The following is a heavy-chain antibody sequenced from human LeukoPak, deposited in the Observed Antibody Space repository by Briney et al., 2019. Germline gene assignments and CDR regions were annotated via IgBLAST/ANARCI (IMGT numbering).Heavy chain of an antibody. J-gene: IGHJ4*02. CDR3: GSYSPGFDY. CDR1: GFSFSSYA. D-gene: IGHD3-10*01. V-gene: IGHV3-23*01. Sequence: GSLRLSCAASGFSFSSYAMKWVRQAPGKGLEWVSAISGSGGSTCYADSVKGRFTISRDNSKNTLYLQMNSLRAEDTAVYGSGSYSPGFDYWGQGTLVTVSS. CDR2: ISGSGGST.